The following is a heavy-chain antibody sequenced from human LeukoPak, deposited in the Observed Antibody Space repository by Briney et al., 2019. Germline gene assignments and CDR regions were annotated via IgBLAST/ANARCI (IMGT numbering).Heavy chain of an antibody. CDR3: AKGSRLSSLGIDV. Sequence: GGSLRLSCAASGFTFDDYAMHWVRQAPGKGLEWVSYISGEGESAYYADSVKGRFTISRDNSKNSLNLQMNSLRIEDTALYYCAKGSRLSSLGIDVWGQGTTVTVYS. V-gene: IGHV3-43*02. CDR1: GFTFDDYA. J-gene: IGHJ6*02. D-gene: IGHD3-16*02. CDR2: ISGEGESA.